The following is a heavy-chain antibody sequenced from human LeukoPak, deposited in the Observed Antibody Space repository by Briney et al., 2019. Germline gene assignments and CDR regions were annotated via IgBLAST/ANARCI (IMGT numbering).Heavy chain of an antibody. CDR2: IYYSGST. Sequence: ETLSLTCTVSGGSISNYYWSWIRQPPGKGLEWIGYIYYSGSTNYNPSLKSRVTISVDTPKNQFSLKLSSVTAADTAMYYCASLGYCSSTSCFPDVWGQGTTVTVSS. D-gene: IGHD2-2*01. CDR1: GGSISNYY. J-gene: IGHJ6*02. CDR3: ASLGYCSSTSCFPDV. V-gene: IGHV4-59*01.